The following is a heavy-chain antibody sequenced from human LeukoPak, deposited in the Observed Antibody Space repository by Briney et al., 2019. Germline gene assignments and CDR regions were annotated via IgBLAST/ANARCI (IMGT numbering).Heavy chain of an antibody. CDR2: IWYDGSNK. CDR1: GFTFSSYG. J-gene: IGHJ6*02. Sequence: GGSLRLSCAASGFTFSSYGMHWVRQAPGKGLEWVAVIWYDGSNKYYADSVKGRFTIPRDNSKNTLYLQMNSLRAEDTAVYYCARDASIAARPRYYYYGMDVWGQGTTVTVSS. V-gene: IGHV3-33*01. D-gene: IGHD6-6*01. CDR3: ARDASIAARPRYYYYGMDV.